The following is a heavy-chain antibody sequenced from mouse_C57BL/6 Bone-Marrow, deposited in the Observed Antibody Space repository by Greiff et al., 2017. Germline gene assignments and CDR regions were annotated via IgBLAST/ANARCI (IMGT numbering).Heavy chain of an antibody. V-gene: IGHV1-81*01. CDR2: IYPRSGNT. CDR1: GYTFTSYG. J-gene: IGHJ3*01. Sequence: QVQLQQSGAELARPGASVKLSCKASGYTFTSYGISWVKQRTGQGLEWIGEIYPRSGNTYYNAKFKGKATLTADKSSSTAYMELRSLTSEDSAVYFCARGDYDWFAYWGQGTLVTVSA. D-gene: IGHD2-4*01. CDR3: ARGDYDWFAY.